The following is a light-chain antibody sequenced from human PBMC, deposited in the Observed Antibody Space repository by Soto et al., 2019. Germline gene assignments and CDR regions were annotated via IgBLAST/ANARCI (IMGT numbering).Light chain of an antibody. Sequence: QSALTQPRSVSGSPGQSVTISCTGTRNDVGGDNYVSWYQQHPGKAPKLLISDVNKRPSGVPDRFSGSKSGNTASLIISGLQAEDEADYYCCSSAGSSTWVFGGGTQLTVL. CDR1: RNDVGGDNY. J-gene: IGLJ3*02. CDR3: CSSAGSSTWV. CDR2: DVN. V-gene: IGLV2-11*01.